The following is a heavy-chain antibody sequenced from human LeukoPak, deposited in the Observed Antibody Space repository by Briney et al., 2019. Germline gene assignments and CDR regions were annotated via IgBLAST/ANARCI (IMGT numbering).Heavy chain of an antibody. J-gene: IGHJ4*02. CDR2: ISSSGSTI. CDR1: GFTFSDYY. D-gene: IGHD5-18*01. Sequence: GGSLRLSCAASGFTFSDYYMSRIRQAPGKGLEWVSYISSSGSTIYYADSVRGRFTISRDNAKNSLYLQMNSLRAEDTAVYYCARDRGGYSYGLDFDYWGQGTLVTVSS. V-gene: IGHV3-11*01. CDR3: ARDRGGYSYGLDFDY.